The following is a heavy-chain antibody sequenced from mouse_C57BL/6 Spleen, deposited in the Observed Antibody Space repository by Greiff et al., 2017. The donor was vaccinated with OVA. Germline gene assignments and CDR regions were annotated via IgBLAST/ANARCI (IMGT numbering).Heavy chain of an antibody. J-gene: IGHJ3*01. Sequence: VQLQESGAELVRPGASVTLSCKASGYTFTDYEMHWVKQTPVHGLEWIGAIDPETGGTAYNQKFKGKAILTADKSSSTAYMELRSLTSEDSAVYYCTGSKGAYWGQGTLVTVSA. CDR2: IDPETGGT. V-gene: IGHV1-15*01. D-gene: IGHD1-3*01. CDR3: TGSKGAY. CDR1: GYTFTDYE.